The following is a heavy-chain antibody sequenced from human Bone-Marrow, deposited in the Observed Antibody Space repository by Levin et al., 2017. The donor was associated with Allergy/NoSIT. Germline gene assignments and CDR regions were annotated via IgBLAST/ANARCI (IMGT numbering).Heavy chain of an antibody. Sequence: PSETLSLTCTVSGGSISSTSDYWGWVRQPPGKGLEWIGSFYFSGNTYYNPSLKSRVTISVDTSKSQFSLRLRSVTAADTAVYYCARQTMVTGTFDYWGQGTPVTVSS. D-gene: IGHD4-17*01. V-gene: IGHV4-39*01. CDR2: FYFSGNT. J-gene: IGHJ4*02. CDR3: ARQTMVTGTFDY. CDR1: GGSISSTSDY.